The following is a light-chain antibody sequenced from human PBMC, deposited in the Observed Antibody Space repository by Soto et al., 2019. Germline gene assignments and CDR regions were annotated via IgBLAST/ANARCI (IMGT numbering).Light chain of an antibody. V-gene: IGLV2-11*01. CDR1: NSDIGGYNF. CDR2: DIT. CDR3: CSYVAIYNYV. J-gene: IGLJ1*01. Sequence: QSALTQPRSVSGSPGQSVTISCAGTNSDIGGYNFVSWYLQRPGTAPKLMIYDITKRPSGVPDRFSGSKSGNTASLTISGLQAEDEADYYCCSYVAIYNYVLGNGTKVTVL.